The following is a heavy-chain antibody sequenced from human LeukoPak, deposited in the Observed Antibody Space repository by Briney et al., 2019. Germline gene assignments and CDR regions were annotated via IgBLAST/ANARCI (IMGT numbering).Heavy chain of an antibody. V-gene: IGHV3-48*01. D-gene: IGHD3-22*01. CDR2: ITNSGNSK. CDR1: EFTFSSYS. CDR3: ARAAYDSSGYLTL. Sequence: GGSLRLSCAASEFTFSSYSMNWVRQAPGKGLEWVSYITNSGNSKSYADSVKGRFTISRDSSKNTLYLQMNSLRAEDTALYYCARAAYDSSGYLTLWGQGTLVTVSS. J-gene: IGHJ4*02.